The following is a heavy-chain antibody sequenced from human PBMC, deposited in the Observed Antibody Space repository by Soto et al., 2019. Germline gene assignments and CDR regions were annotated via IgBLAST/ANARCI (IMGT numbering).Heavy chain of an antibody. CDR1: SGSLSSGGYY. CDR3: ARLRIATNNYKWFDP. V-gene: IGHV4-31*03. J-gene: IGHJ5*02. CDR2: IYFTGVT. Sequence: PSETLSLTCTVSSGSLSSGGYYWNWIRQHPVKGLEWIGHIYFTGVTDSTPSLKNRVTISLDTSKRQFSLNLRLVTAADTAVYYCARLRIATNNYKWFDPWGQGTLVTVSS. D-gene: IGHD2-21*01.